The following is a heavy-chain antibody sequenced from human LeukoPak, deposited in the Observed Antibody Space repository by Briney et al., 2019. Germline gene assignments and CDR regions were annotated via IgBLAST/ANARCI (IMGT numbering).Heavy chain of an antibody. CDR2: IKQDGSEK. Sequence: GGPLRLSCAACGFTFSSYWMSWVRQAPGKGREWVANIKQDGSEKYHVDSVKGRFTLSRDNAKNSLYLQMNSLRAEDTAVYCCARGELLGSSAYWGQGTLVTVSS. CDR3: ARGELLGSSAY. J-gene: IGHJ4*02. CDR1: GFTFSSYW. D-gene: IGHD1-26*01. V-gene: IGHV3-7*01.